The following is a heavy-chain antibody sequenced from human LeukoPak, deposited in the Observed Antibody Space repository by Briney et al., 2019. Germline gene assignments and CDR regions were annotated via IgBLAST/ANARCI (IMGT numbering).Heavy chain of an antibody. D-gene: IGHD6-19*01. J-gene: IGHJ4*02. CDR2: IYASGSA. CDR1: RGSVSGHY. CDR3: AREAPGGSGWTYFDY. V-gene: IGHV4-59*02. Sequence: SETLSLTCTVSRGSVSGHYWDWIRQPPGKGLEWIGYIYASGSANYHPSLKSRVTISLDTSKNHVSLRLTSVTAEDTAVYYCAREAPGGSGWTYFDYWGRGSLLTVSS.